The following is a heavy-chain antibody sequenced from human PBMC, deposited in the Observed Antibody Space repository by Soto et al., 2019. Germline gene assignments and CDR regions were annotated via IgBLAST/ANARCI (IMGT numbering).Heavy chain of an antibody. Sequence: QVQLVETGGGVVQPGSSLRLSCAASGFTFSGHGRHWVRQAPGKGLEGGAVIWYDGNNEYYADSVKGRFAISRDNSRDTLSLQMNSLRADDTAVYYCARGMTMVPPPYYYYYLDVWGKGTTVTVSS. D-gene: IGHD4-17*01. CDR3: ARGMTMVPPPYYYYYLDV. CDR1: GFTFSGHG. CDR2: IWYDGNNE. V-gene: IGHV3-33*03. J-gene: IGHJ6*03.